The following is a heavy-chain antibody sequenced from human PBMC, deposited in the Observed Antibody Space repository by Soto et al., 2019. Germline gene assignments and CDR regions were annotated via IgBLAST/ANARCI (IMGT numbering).Heavy chain of an antibody. Sequence: QVQLVESGGGLVKPGGSLRLSCAASGFTFSDYYMSWIRQAPGKGLEWVSYISSSSSYTNYADSVKGRFTISRDNAKNSLYRQMNSLRAEDTAVYYCARDSSSWADAFDIWGQGTMVTVSS. CDR3: ARDSSSWADAFDI. CDR1: GFTFSDYY. V-gene: IGHV3-11*06. CDR2: ISSSSSYT. D-gene: IGHD6-13*01. J-gene: IGHJ3*02.